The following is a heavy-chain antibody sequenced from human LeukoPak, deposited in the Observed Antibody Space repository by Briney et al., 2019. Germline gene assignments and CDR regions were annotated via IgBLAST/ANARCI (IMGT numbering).Heavy chain of an antibody. CDR3: ARSGTAMTP. Sequence: GESLKISCAASGFTFSSYEMNWVRQAPGKGLEWLSYISSSGSAIYYADSVKGRFIMSRDNAKNSLYLQMNSLRAEDTAVYYCARSGTAMTPWGQGTLVTVSS. D-gene: IGHD2-2*01. V-gene: IGHV3-48*03. J-gene: IGHJ4*02. CDR1: GFTFSSYE. CDR2: ISSSGSAI.